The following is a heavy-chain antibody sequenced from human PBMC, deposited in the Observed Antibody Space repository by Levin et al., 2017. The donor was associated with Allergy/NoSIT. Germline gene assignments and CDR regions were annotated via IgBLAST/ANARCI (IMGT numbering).Heavy chain of an antibody. CDR2: INPNSGGT. CDR3: ARSPVLPPRHSWFGP. CDR1: GYTFTGYY. D-gene: IGHD2/OR15-2a*01. Sequence: GASVKVSCKASGYTFTGYYIHWVRQAPGQGLEWMGWINPNSGGTNYEQKFQDRVTMTRDTSISTAYMELSRLRSDDTALYYCARSPVLPPRHSWFGPWGQGTLVTVSS. V-gene: IGHV1-2*02. J-gene: IGHJ5*02.